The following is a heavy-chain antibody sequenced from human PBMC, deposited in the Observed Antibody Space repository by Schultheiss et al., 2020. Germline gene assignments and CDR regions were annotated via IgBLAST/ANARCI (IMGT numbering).Heavy chain of an antibody. CDR2: ISYDGSNK. CDR1: GFTFSSYA. CDR3: ASGLGRFGELLVDY. D-gene: IGHD3-10*01. V-gene: IGHV3-30-3*01. Sequence: GGSLRLSCAASGFTFSSYAMHWVRQAPGKGLEWVAVISYDGSNKYYADSVKGRFTISRDNSKNTLYLQMNSLRAEDTAVYYCASGLGRFGELLVDYWCQGTRGIVSS. J-gene: IGHJ4*02.